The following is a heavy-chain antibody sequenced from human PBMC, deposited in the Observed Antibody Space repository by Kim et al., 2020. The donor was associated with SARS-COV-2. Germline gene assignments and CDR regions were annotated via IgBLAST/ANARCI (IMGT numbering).Heavy chain of an antibody. CDR2: IYYSGST. Sequence: SETLSLTCTVSGGSISSYYWTWIRQPPGKGLEWIGYIYYSGSTHYNPCLKSRVTISIDTSKKQFSLNLSSVTAADTAVYYCATYGSGNYYFDNWGQGTLVTVSS. J-gene: IGHJ4*02. V-gene: IGHV4-59*01. CDR3: ATYGSGNYYFDN. CDR1: GGSISSYY. D-gene: IGHD3-10*01.